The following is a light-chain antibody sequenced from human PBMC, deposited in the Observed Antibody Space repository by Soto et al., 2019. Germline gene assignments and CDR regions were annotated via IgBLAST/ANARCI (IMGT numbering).Light chain of an antibody. CDR2: GNS. J-gene: IGLJ2*01. CDR1: SSNIGAGYD. Sequence: QSALTQPPSVSGAPRQRVTISCTGSSSNIGAGYDVHWYQQLPGTAPKLLIYGNSNRPSGVPDRFSGSKSGTSASLAITGLQAEDEADYYCQSYDSSLSGYVVFGGGTQLTVL. V-gene: IGLV1-40*01. CDR3: QSYDSSLSGYVV.